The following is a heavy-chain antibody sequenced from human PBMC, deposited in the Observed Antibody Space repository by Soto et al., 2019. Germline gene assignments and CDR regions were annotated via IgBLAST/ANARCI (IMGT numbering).Heavy chain of an antibody. J-gene: IGHJ6*02. Sequence: SETLSLTCTVSGGSISSSSYYWGWIRQPPGKGLEWIGSIYYSGSTYYNPSLKSRVTISVDTSKNQFSLKLSSVTAADTAVYYCATVGSAQSYYYYGMDVWGQGTKVTVSS. CDR1: GGSISSSSYY. CDR2: IYYSGST. D-gene: IGHD3-10*01. V-gene: IGHV4-39*01. CDR3: ATVGSAQSYYYYGMDV.